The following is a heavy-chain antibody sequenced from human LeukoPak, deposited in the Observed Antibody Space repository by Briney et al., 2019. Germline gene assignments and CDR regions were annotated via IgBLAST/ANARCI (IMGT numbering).Heavy chain of an antibody. V-gene: IGHV1-18*01. CDR3: ARVVGYSSSLYYYYYGMDV. CDR1: GYTFTSYG. CDR2: ISAYNGNT. J-gene: IGHJ6*02. D-gene: IGHD5-18*01. Sequence: ASVKVSCKASGYTFTSYGISWVRQAPGQGLEWMGWISAYNGNTNYAQKLQGRVTMTTDTSTSTAYMELRSLRSDDTAVHYCARVVGYSSSLYYYYYGMDVWGQGTTVTVSS.